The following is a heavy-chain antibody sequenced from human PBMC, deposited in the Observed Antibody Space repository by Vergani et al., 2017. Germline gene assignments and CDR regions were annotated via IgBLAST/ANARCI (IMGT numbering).Heavy chain of an antibody. CDR1: GGTFSSYA. Sequence: QVQLVQSGAEVKKPGSSVKVSCKASGGTFSSYAISWVRQAPGQGLEWMGGSIPIFGTANYAQKFQGRVTITADESTSTAYMELSSLRSEDTAVYYCARELRQQLVPAYFDYWGQGTLVTVSS. CDR2: SIPIFGTA. J-gene: IGHJ4*02. V-gene: IGHV1-69*01. CDR3: ARELRQQLVPAYFDY. D-gene: IGHD6-13*01.